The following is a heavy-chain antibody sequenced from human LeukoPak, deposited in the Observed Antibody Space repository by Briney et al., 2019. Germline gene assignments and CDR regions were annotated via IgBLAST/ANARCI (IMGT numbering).Heavy chain of an antibody. CDR3: AKLSITMIVGY. CDR1: GGSISSSSYY. D-gene: IGHD3-22*01. V-gene: IGHV4-39*01. CDR2: IYYSGST. Sequence: PSETLSLTCTVSGGSISSSSYYWGWIRQPPGKGLEWIGSIYYSGSTYYNPSLKSRVTISVDTSKNQFSLKLSSVTAADTAVYYCAKLSITMIVGYWGQGTLVTVSS. J-gene: IGHJ4*02.